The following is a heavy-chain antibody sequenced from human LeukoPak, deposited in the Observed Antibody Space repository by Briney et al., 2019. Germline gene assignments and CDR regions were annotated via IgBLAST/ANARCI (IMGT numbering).Heavy chain of an antibody. CDR3: ARHSPGLDY. J-gene: IGHJ4*02. CDR1: GGSISSSDYY. Sequence: SETLSLTCTVSGGSISSSDYYWGWIRQPPGKGLEWIGTTYYSGSTYYNPSLKSRVTIFVDTSKNQFSLKLNSVTAADTAVYYCARHSPGLDYWGQGTLVTVSS. CDR2: TYYSGST. V-gene: IGHV4-39*01.